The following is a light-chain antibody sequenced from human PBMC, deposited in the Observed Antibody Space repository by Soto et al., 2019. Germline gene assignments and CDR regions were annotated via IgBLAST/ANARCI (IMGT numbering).Light chain of an antibody. CDR1: SSNIGAGYD. CDR2: GNS. CDR3: HSYDSSLSGYV. Sequence: QSVLTQPPSVSGAPGQRVTISCTGSSSNIGAGYDVHWYQQLPGTAPKLLIYGNSNRPSGVPDRFSGSKSGTSASLAITGFQAEDEADYYCHSYDSSLSGYVFGPGTKFTAL. V-gene: IGLV1-40*01. J-gene: IGLJ1*01.